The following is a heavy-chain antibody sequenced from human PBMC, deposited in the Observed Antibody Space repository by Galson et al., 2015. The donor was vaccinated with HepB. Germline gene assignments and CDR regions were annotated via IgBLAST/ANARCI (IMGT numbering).Heavy chain of an antibody. V-gene: IGHV3-53*01. CDR3: ARDRKDIVVEPAATNTYWYFDL. D-gene: IGHD2-2*01. J-gene: IGHJ2*01. CDR1: AFTVSSNY. Sequence: SLRLSCAASAFTVSSNYMSWVRQAPGKGLEWVSVIYSGGSTYYADSVKGRFTISRDNSKNTLYLQMNSLRAEDTAVYYCARDRKDIVVEPAATNTYWYFDLWGRGTLVTVSS. CDR2: IYSGGST.